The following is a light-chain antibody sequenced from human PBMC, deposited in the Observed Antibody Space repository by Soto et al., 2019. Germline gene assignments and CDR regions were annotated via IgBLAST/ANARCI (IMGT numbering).Light chain of an antibody. CDR2: LGS. V-gene: IGKV2-28*01. Sequence: DVVMTQSPLSLPVTPGEPASISCRSSQSLLHSDGNTYLDRYLQKPGQSPQLLFDLGSTRASGVPERFSGSGSGTDFTLKISRVEAEDVGIYYCMQALQGPITFGQGTRLEIK. CDR3: MQALQGPIT. J-gene: IGKJ5*01. CDR1: QSLLHSDGNTY.